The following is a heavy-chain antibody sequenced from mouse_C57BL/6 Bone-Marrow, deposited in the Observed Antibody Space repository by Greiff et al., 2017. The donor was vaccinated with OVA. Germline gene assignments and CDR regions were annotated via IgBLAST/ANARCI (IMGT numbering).Heavy chain of an antibody. V-gene: IGHV1-55*01. Sequence: QVQLQQPGAELVKPGASVKMSCKASGYTFTSYWITWVKQRPGQGLEWIGDIYSGSGSTNYIEKFKSKAILSVDTSSTIVYMKLSSLTTEDDAVYSCASGGDSDDWGKGTTLTVSS. CDR1: GYTFTSYW. J-gene: IGHJ2*01. CDR3: ASGGDSDD. CDR2: IYSGSGST.